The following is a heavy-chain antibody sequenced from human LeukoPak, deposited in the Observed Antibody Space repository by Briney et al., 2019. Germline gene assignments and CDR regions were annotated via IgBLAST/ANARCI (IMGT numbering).Heavy chain of an antibody. V-gene: IGHV1-69*13. D-gene: IGHD1-26*01. CDR1: GGTFSSYA. CDR2: IIPIFGTA. Sequence: SVKVSCKASGGTFSSYAISWVRQAPGQGLEWMGGIIPIFGTANYAQKFQGRVTITADESTSTAYMELSSLRSEDTAVYYCARGHGSYYYYYYMDVWGKGTTVTVSS. CDR3: ARGHGSYYYYYYMDV. J-gene: IGHJ6*03.